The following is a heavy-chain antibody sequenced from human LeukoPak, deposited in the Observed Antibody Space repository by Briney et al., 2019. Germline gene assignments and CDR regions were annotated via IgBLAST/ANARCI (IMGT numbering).Heavy chain of an antibody. CDR2: IYYSGST. D-gene: IGHD1-20*01. CDR1: GGSISSYY. Sequence: PSETLSLTCTVSGGSISSYYWSWIRQPPGKGLEWIGYIYYSGSTNYNPSLKSRVTISVDTSKNQFSLKLSSVTAADTAVYYCASFNWNPGYYYYMDVWGKGTTVTVSS. V-gene: IGHV4-59*01. J-gene: IGHJ6*03. CDR3: ASFNWNPGYYYYMDV.